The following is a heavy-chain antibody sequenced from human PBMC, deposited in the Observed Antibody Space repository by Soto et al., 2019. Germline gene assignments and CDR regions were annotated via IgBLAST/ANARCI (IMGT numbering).Heavy chain of an antibody. V-gene: IGHV1-18*01. Sequence: ASVKVSCKASGYTFTTYDISWVRQAPGQGLEWMGRISTYNGNTNYPQSLQGRLTMTTDTSTTTAYMELSSLRSEDTAVYYCARDPTIAASGGYYYYYYGMDVWGQGTTVTVSS. CDR3: ARDPTIAASGGYYYYYYGMDV. CDR2: ISTYNGNT. D-gene: IGHD6-13*01. J-gene: IGHJ6*02. CDR1: GYTFTTYD.